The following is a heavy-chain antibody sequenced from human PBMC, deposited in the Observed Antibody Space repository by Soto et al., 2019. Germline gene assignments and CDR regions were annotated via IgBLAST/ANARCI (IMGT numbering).Heavy chain of an antibody. D-gene: IGHD6-13*01. J-gene: IGHJ4*02. CDR2: ISAYNGNT. CDR3: ARVPSSRDFDY. CDR1: GYTFTSYD. V-gene: IGHV1-18*01. Sequence: ASVKVSCKASGYTFTSYDINWVRQAPGQGLEWMGWISAYNGNTNYAQKLQGRVTMTTDTSTSTAYMELRSLRSDDTAVYYCARVPSSRDFDYWGQGTLVTVSS.